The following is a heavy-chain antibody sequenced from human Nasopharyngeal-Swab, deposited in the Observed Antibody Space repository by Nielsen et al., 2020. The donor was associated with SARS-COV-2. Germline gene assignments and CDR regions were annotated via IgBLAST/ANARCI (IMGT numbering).Heavy chain of an antibody. J-gene: IGHJ6*03. CDR2: ISWNSGRT. V-gene: IGHV3-9*01. D-gene: IGHD6-13*01. Sequence: GGSLRLSCASSGFIFDDYAMHWVRQAPGKGLEWVSGISWNSGRTGYADSVKGRFTISRDNAKNSLYLQMNSLRAEDTAVYYCARFGYSSSWHTYYYYYMDVWGKGTTVTVSS. CDR3: ARFGYSSSWHTYYYYYMDV. CDR1: GFIFDDYA.